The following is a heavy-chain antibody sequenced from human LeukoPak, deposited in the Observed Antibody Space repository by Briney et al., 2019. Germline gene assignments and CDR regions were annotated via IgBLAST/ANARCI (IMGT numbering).Heavy chain of an antibody. V-gene: IGHV3-11*05. Sequence: PGGSLRLSCAASGFTFSDYYMSWIRQAPGKGLEWVSYISSSSSYTNYADSVKGRFTISRDNAKNSLYLQMNSLRAEDTAVYYCARVLVSSGYDWTYGYWGQGTLVTVSA. CDR1: GFTFSDYY. CDR2: ISSSSSYT. CDR3: ARVLVSSGYDWTYGY. J-gene: IGHJ4*02. D-gene: IGHD5-12*01.